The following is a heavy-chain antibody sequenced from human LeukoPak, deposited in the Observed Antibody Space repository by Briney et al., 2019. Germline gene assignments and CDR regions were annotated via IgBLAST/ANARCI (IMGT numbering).Heavy chain of an antibody. CDR2: LSGNGVKT. CDR1: GFALSTFA. CDR3: AKDLNYAFDY. D-gene: IGHD1-7*01. J-gene: IGHJ4*02. V-gene: IGHV3-23*01. Sequence: PGGSLRLSCAASGFALSTFAMNWVRQAPGKGLEWVSALSGNGVKTYYADSVKGRFTISRDNSGNTLYLQMNSLRAEDTAIYFCAKDLNYAFDYWGQGAVVTVSS.